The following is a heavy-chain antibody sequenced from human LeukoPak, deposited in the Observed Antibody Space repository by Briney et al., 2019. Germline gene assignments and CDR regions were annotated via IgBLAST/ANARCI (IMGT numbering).Heavy chain of an antibody. Sequence: ASVKVSCKASGYTFTSYDINWVRQAPGQGLEWMGWISAYNGNTNYAQKLQGRVTMTTDTSTSTAYMELRSLRSDDTAVYYCARMRHYYDSSGYYGPDYWGQGTLVTVSS. V-gene: IGHV1-18*01. CDR1: GYTFTSYD. CDR2: ISAYNGNT. CDR3: ARMRHYYDSSGYYGPDY. J-gene: IGHJ4*02. D-gene: IGHD3-22*01.